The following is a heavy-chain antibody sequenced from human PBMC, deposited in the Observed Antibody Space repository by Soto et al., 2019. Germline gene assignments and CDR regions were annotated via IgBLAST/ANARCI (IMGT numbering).Heavy chain of an antibody. CDR2: INPNSGGT. CDR3: ARALPEIAVAGTDDAFDI. D-gene: IGHD6-19*01. CDR1: GYTFTGYY. V-gene: IGHV1-2*04. J-gene: IGHJ3*02. Sequence: ASVKVSCKASGYTFTGYYMHWVRQAPGQGLEWMGWINPNSGGTNYAQKFQGWVTMTRDTSISTAYMELSRLRSDDTAVYYCARALPEIAVAGTDDAFDIWGKGTMVSVSS.